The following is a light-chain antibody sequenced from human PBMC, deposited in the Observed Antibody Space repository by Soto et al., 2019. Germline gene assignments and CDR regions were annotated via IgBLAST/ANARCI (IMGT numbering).Light chain of an antibody. CDR2: GAS. CDR1: QSLSSTN. Sequence: EIVLTQSPGALSLSPGGTATLSCRASQSLSSTNLAWYQQKPGQAPRLLIFGASYRATGIPDRFSGSGSGTDFTLTISRLEPEDFAVYYCQHYARSPWTFGQGTKVEIK. CDR3: QHYARSPWT. V-gene: IGKV3-20*01. J-gene: IGKJ1*01.